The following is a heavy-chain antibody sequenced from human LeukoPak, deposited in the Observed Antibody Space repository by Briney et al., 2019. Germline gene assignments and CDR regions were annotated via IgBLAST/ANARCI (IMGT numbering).Heavy chain of an antibody. CDR3: ARLILFSGSYYFDY. Sequence: SETLSLTCTVSGGSISSYYWSWIRQPPGKGLEWIGFLSSSGSTNYHPSLKSRVTISVDSSKNQFSLRLSSVTAADTAVYYCARLILFSGSYYFDYWGQGTLVTVSS. V-gene: IGHV4-59*01. D-gene: IGHD1-26*01. CDR2: LSSSGST. CDR1: GGSISSYY. J-gene: IGHJ4*02.